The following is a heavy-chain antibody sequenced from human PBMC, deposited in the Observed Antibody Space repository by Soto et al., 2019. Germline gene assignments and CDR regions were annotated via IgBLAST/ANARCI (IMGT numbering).Heavy chain of an antibody. Sequence: QVQLVQSGAEVKKPGASVKVSCKASGYTFTSYDINWVRQATGQGLEWMGWMNPNSGNTGYAQKFQGRVTMTRNTSISTAYLGLSSLRSEDTAVYYCAVGFSEWLLSDSFDSWGQGPLVTVSS. CDR3: AVGFSEWLLSDSFDS. D-gene: IGHD3-3*01. J-gene: IGHJ4*02. CDR2: MNPNSGNT. V-gene: IGHV1-8*01. CDR1: GYTFTSYD.